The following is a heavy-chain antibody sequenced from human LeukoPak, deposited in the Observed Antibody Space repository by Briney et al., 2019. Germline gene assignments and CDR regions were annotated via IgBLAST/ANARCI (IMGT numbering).Heavy chain of an antibody. V-gene: IGHV1-69*05. CDR2: IIPIFGTA. Sequence: ASVKVSCKASGGTFSSYAISWVRQAPGQGLEWMGGIIPIFGTANYAQKFQGRVTITTDESTSTAYMELSSLRSEDTAVYYCARAWGTTAMVDYWGQGTLVTVSS. J-gene: IGHJ4*02. D-gene: IGHD5-18*01. CDR3: ARAWGTTAMVDY. CDR1: GGTFSSYA.